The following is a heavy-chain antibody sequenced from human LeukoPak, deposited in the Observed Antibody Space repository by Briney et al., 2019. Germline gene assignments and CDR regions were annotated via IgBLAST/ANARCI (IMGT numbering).Heavy chain of an antibody. CDR2: IRGSGGTI. Sequence: PGGSLRLSCAASGFTFSAHNMNWVRQAPGEGLEWLSFIRGSGGTIYYAASVKGRFTISRDNAKNSLYLQMNSLRAEDTAVYYCVRDSFDSTGQYYFDYWGLGTLVTVSS. J-gene: IGHJ4*02. V-gene: IGHV3-48*04. CDR1: GFTFSAHN. CDR3: VRDSFDSTGQYYFDY. D-gene: IGHD3-22*01.